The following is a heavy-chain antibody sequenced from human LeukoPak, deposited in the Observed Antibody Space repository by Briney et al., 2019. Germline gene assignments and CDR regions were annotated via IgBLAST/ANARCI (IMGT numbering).Heavy chain of an antibody. J-gene: IGHJ4*01. CDR2: INPSGGST. V-gene: IGHV1-46*01. D-gene: IGHD2-2*01. Sequence: ASVKVSCKASGYRFTSYDMHWVRQAPGQGLEWMGIINPSGGSTSYAQRFQGRVAMTRDTSTTTVYMEVNSLTSEDTAVYFCARDGPTAAPFDYWGHGTLVTVSS. CDR1: GYRFTSYD. CDR3: ARDGPTAAPFDY.